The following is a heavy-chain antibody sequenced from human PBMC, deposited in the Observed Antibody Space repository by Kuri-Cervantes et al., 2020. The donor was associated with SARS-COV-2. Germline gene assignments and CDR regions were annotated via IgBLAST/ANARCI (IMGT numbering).Heavy chain of an antibody. V-gene: IGHV3-30*04. Sequence: GGSLRLSCAASGFTFSSYAMHWVRQAPGKGLEWVAVISYDGSNKYYADSVKGRFTISRDNSKNTLYLQMNSLRAEDTAVYYCAKVRGSSSSRYYYYYMDVWGKGTTVTVSS. CDR2: ISYDGSNK. CDR1: GFTFSSYA. J-gene: IGHJ6*03. D-gene: IGHD6-6*01. CDR3: AKVRGSSSSRYYYYYMDV.